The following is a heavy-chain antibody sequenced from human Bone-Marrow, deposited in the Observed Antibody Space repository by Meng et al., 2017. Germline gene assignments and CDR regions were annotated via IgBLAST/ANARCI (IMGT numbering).Heavy chain of an antibody. J-gene: IGHJ4*02. CDR2: INWNGGST. CDR1: GFTFDDYG. D-gene: IGHD5-12*01. CDR3: AKGGGGYDYFDY. V-gene: IGHV3-20*04. Sequence: GESLKISCAASGFTFDDYGMSWVRQAPGKGLEWVSGINWNGGSTGYADSVKGRFTISRDNAKNSLYLQMNSLRAEDMALYYCAKGGGGYDYFDYWGQGTLVTVSS.